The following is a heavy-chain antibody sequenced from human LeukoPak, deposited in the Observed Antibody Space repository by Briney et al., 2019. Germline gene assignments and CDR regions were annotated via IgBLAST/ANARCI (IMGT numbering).Heavy chain of an antibody. Sequence: SVKVSCKASGGTFYSYAISWVRQAPGQGLEWMGGIIPMFGTADYAQKFQGRVTITADEPTSTVYMELSSLRSEDTAVYYCARAVNGTSVWSEESSTHYYVMGAWGQGTTVTVSS. CDR1: GGTFYSYA. J-gene: IGHJ6*02. CDR3: ARAVNGTSVWSEESSTHYYVMGA. CDR2: IIPMFGTA. D-gene: IGHD3-10*01. V-gene: IGHV1-69*13.